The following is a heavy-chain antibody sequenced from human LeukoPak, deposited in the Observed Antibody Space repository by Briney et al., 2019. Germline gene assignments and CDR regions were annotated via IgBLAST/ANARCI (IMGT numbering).Heavy chain of an antibody. J-gene: IGHJ4*02. D-gene: IGHD1-7*01. CDR2: IYYSGST. CDR3: ARSITGTTLGY. CDR1: GGSISSYY. V-gene: IGHV4-59*08. Sequence: SETLSLTCTVSGGSISSYYWSWIRQPPGKGLEWIGYIYYSGSTNYNPSLKSRVTISVDTSKNQFSLKLSSVTAADTAVYYCARSITGTTLGYWGQGTLVTVSS.